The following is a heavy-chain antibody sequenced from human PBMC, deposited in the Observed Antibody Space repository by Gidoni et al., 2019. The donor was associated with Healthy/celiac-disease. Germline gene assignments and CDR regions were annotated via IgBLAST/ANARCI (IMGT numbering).Heavy chain of an antibody. D-gene: IGHD5-12*01. V-gene: IGHV3-30-3*01. CDR1: GFTFSSFP. Sequence: QVQLVEAGGGVVPPGRSVCTSCTSSGFTFSSFPIHWVRQTPGKGLEWVAGTSYDGSRKYYADSVKGRFTISRDNSKNTLYLHMNSLRDEDTALYYCAKGRDGYNPLDSWGQGTLVTVSS. J-gene: IGHJ4*02. CDR3: AKGRDGYNPLDS. CDR2: TSYDGSRK.